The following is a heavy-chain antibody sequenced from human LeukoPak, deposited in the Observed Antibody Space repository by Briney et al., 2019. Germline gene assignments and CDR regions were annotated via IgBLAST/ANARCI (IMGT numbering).Heavy chain of an antibody. CDR2: INHSGST. V-gene: IGHV4-34*01. J-gene: IGHJ4*02. CDR1: GGSFSGYY. Sequence: SETLSLTCAVYGGSFSGYYGSWIRQPPGKGLEWIGEINHSGSTNYNPSLKSRVTISVDTSKNQFSLKLSSVTAADTAVYYCAKVRLYDFWSGYPAFDYWGQGTLVTVSS. CDR3: AKVRLYDFWSGYPAFDY. D-gene: IGHD3-3*01.